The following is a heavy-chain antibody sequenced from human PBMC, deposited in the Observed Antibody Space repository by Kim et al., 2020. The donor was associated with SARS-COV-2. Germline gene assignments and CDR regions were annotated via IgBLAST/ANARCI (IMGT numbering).Heavy chain of an antibody. CDR2: YN. CDR3: ARERGVRIDP. J-gene: IGHJ5*02. D-gene: IGHD2-21*01. V-gene: IGHV6-1*01. Sequence: YNDYAVSVKSRITINPDTSKNQFSLQLNSVTPEDTAVYYCARERGVRIDPWGQGTLVTVSS.